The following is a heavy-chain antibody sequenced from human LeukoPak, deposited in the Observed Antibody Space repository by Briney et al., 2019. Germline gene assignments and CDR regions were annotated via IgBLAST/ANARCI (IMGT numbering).Heavy chain of an antibody. CDR3: ARDYYDRNDAFDI. D-gene: IGHD3-22*01. V-gene: IGHV4-59*01. CDR2: IYYSGST. Sequence: SETLSLTCTVSGGSISSYYWSRIRQPPGKGLEWIGYIYYSGSTNYNPSLKSRVTISVDTSKNQLSLKLSSVTAADTAVYYCARDYYDRNDAFDIWGQGTMVTVSS. J-gene: IGHJ3*02. CDR1: GGSISSYY.